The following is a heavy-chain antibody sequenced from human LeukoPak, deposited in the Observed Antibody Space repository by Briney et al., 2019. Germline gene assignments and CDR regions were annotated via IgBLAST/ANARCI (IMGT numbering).Heavy chain of an antibody. CDR1: GGTFSSYA. CDR2: IIPIFGTA. V-gene: IGHV1-69*05. Sequence: GSSVKVSCKASGGTFSSYAISWVRQAPGQGLEWMGRIIPIFGTANYAQKFQGRVTITTDESTSTAYMELSSLRSEDTAVSYCARALVEMATICAFDIWGQGTMVTVSS. J-gene: IGHJ3*02. CDR3: ARALVEMATICAFDI. D-gene: IGHD5-24*01.